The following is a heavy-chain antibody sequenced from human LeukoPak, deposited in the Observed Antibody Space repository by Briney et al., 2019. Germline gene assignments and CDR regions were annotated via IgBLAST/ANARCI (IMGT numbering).Heavy chain of an antibody. V-gene: IGHV3-74*01. CDR2: INNDGVST. CDR3: ARKPLSGGYGGTIDY. CDR1: GFTVSSNY. Sequence: PGGSLRLSCAASGFTVSSNYMSWVRQAPGKGLEWVSRINNDGVSTSYADSVKGRFTISRDNAKNTLYLRMNSLRAEDTAIYYCARKPLSGGYGGTIDYWGQGTLVTVSS. D-gene: IGHD5-12*01. J-gene: IGHJ4*02.